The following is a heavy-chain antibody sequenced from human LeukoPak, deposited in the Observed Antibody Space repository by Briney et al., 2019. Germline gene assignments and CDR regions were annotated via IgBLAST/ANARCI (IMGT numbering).Heavy chain of an antibody. Sequence: SETLSLTCAVYGGSFSGYYWSWIRQPPGKGLEWIGEINHSGSTNYNPSLKSRVTISVDTSKNQFSLKLSPVTAADTAAYYCARRDYDFWSGPYGYMDVWGKGTTVTVSS. J-gene: IGHJ6*03. D-gene: IGHD3-3*01. CDR1: GGSFSGYY. V-gene: IGHV4-34*01. CDR3: ARRDYDFWSGPYGYMDV. CDR2: INHSGST.